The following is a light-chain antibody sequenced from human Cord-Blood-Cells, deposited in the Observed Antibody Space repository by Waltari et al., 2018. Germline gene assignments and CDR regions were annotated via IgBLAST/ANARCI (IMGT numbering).Light chain of an antibody. CDR2: AAS. V-gene: IGKV1-39*01. CDR1: QSISSY. CDR3: QQSYSTHT. J-gene: IGKJ2*01. Sequence: LSASVGDRVTITCRASQSISSYLNWYQQKPGKAPKLLIYAASSLQSGVPSRFSGSGSGTDFTLTISSLQPEDFATYYCQQSYSTHTFGQGTKLEIK.